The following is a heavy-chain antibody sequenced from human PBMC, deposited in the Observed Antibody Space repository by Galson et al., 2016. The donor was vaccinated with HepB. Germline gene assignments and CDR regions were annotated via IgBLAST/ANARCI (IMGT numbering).Heavy chain of an antibody. CDR2: ISYSENI. CDR1: DASIVSDS. Sequence: SETLSLTCTVSDASIVSDSWSWIRQPPGMGLEWVGNISYSENINYNPSLKGRATISIDTSKNHLSLKLTSVTVADTAVYFCVREIGGGSFDSWGQGTLVTVST. V-gene: IGHV4-59*08. J-gene: IGHJ4*02. CDR3: VREIGGGSFDS. D-gene: IGHD3-10*01.